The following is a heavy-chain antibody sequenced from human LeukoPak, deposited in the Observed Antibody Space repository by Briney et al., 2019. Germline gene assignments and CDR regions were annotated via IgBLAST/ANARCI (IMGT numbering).Heavy chain of an antibody. V-gene: IGHV3-30*04. D-gene: IGHD5-24*01. Sequence: GRSLRLSCAASGFIFSSYAMHWVRQAPGKGLEWVAVISYDGSNKGYADSVKGRFTISRDNAKNSLYLQMNSLRAEDTAVYYCARLRGGYRLYWGQGTLVTVSS. CDR2: ISYDGSNK. J-gene: IGHJ4*02. CDR1: GFIFSSYA. CDR3: ARLRGGYRLY.